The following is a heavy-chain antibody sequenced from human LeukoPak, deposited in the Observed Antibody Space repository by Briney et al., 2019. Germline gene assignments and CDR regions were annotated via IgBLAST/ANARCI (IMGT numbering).Heavy chain of an antibody. CDR1: GFTFSNAW. CDR3: ARSLRYFDWLPHFDY. CDR2: ISYDGSNK. V-gene: IGHV3-30-3*01. J-gene: IGHJ4*02. Sequence: GGSLRLSCAASGFTFSNAWMNWVRQAPGKGLEWVAVISYDGSNKYYADSVKGRFTISRDNSKNTLYLQMNSLRAEDTAVYYCARSLRYFDWLPHFDYWGQGTLVTVSS. D-gene: IGHD3-9*01.